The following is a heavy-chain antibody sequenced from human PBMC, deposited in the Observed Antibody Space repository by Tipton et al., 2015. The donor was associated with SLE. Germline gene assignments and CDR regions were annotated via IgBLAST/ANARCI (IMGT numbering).Heavy chain of an antibody. CDR2: ISGSGITT. CDR3: AREFRGGYLDTKWFDS. Sequence: SLRLSCAASGFTFSDYALSWVRQAPGKGLEWVSSISGSGITTYYADSVKGRFTISRDKSKNTLYLQGNSLRAEDTAVYYCAREFRGGYLDTKWFDSWGQGTLVTVSS. V-gene: IGHV3-23*01. D-gene: IGHD3-10*01. J-gene: IGHJ5*01. CDR1: GFTFSDYA.